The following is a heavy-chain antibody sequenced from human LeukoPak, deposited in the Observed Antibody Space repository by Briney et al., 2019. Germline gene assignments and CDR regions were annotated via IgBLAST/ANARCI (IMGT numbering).Heavy chain of an antibody. D-gene: IGHD3-10*01. V-gene: IGHV3-23*01. J-gene: IGHJ4*02. CDR3: ARDSNLGGPVPYFDY. Sequence: PGGSLRLSCAASGFTFSSYAMSWVRQAPGKGLEWVSAISGSGGSTYYADSVKGRFTISRDNSKNTLYLQMNSLRAEDTAVYYCARDSNLGGPVPYFDYWGQGTLVTVSS. CDR1: GFTFSSYA. CDR2: ISGSGGST.